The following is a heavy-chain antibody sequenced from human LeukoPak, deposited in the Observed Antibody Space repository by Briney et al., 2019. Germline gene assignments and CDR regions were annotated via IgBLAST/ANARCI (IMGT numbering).Heavy chain of an antibody. J-gene: IGHJ4*02. CDR2: ISSSSDTI. CDR1: GFTFSTYS. Sequence: GGSLRLSCAASGFTFSTYSMNWVRQAPGKGLEWLSYISSSSDTIYYADSVKGRFTISRDNAKNSLYLQMNSLRAEDTAVYYCAMPARAGRGLIDYWGQGTLVTVSS. CDR3: AMPARAGRGLIDY. V-gene: IGHV3-48*01. D-gene: IGHD6-19*01.